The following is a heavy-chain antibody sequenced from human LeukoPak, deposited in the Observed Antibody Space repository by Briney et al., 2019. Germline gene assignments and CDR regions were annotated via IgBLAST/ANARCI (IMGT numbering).Heavy chain of an antibody. D-gene: IGHD6-19*01. CDR1: GGSFSDYY. V-gene: IGHV4-34*01. CDR3: ATHRIAVAVGGWFDP. Sequence: SETLSLTCAVDGGSFSDYYWSWIRQPPGKGLEWIGEISHGGSTNYNPSLKSRVIISVHTSKNQFSLKLSSVTAADTAVYYCATHRIAVAVGGWFDPWGQGTLVTVSS. J-gene: IGHJ5*02. CDR2: ISHGGST.